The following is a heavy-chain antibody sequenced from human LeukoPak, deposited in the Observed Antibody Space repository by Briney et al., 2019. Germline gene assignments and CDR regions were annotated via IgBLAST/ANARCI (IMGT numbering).Heavy chain of an antibody. CDR2: INPNSGGT. CDR3: ASLNSYGYGYYFDY. D-gene: IGHD5-18*01. CDR1: GYTFTGYY. V-gene: IGHV1-2*06. J-gene: IGHJ4*02. Sequence: ASVKVSCKASGYTFTGYYMHWVRQAPGQGLEWMGRINPNSGGTNYAQKFQGRATMTRDTSISTAYMELGRLRSDDTAVYYCASLNSYGYGYYFDYWGQGTLVTVSS.